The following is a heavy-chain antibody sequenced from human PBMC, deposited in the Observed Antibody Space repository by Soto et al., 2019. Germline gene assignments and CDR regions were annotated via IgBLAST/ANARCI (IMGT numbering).Heavy chain of an antibody. CDR3: ARHDGTRGKDGCDD. CDR2: IDPSDSYT. V-gene: IGHV5-10-1*01. CDR1: GYSFTSYW. Sequence: HGESLKISCKGSGYSFTSYWISWVRQMPGKGLEWMGRIDPSDSYTNYSPSFQGHVTISADKSISTAYLQWSSLKASDTAMYYCARHDGTRGKDGCDDRGQGTLVTVSS. D-gene: IGHD3-10*01. J-gene: IGHJ4*02.